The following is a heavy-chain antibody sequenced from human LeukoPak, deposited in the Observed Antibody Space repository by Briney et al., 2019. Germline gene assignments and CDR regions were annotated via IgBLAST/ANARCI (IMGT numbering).Heavy chain of an antibody. CDR1: GGSFSGYY. CDR2: INHSGTT. Sequence: SETLSLTCAVYGGSFSGYYWSWIRQPPGKGLEWIGEINHSGTTNYNPSLKSRVTISVDTSKNQFSLKLNSVTAADTAVYYCARGYQLLWGGWFGPWGQGTLVTVSS. D-gene: IGHD2-2*01. V-gene: IGHV4-34*01. CDR3: ARGYQLLWGGWFGP. J-gene: IGHJ5*02.